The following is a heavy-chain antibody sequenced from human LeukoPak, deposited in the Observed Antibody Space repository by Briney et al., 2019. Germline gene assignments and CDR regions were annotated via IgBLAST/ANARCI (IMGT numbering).Heavy chain of an antibody. CDR1: GFTFRSYW. CDR3: TREAAGSYYRH. D-gene: IGHD1-26*01. J-gene: IGHJ4*02. V-gene: IGHV3-7*05. Sequence: PGGSLRLSCAASGFTFRSYWMTWVRQAPGKGLEWVANINQDGSEKYYVDSVKGRFTISRDNAKNSLYLQMNSLRAEDTAVYYCTREAAGSYYRHWGQETLVTVSS. CDR2: INQDGSEK.